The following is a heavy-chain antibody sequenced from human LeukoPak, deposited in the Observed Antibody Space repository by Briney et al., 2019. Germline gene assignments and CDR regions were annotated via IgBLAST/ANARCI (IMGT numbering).Heavy chain of an antibody. V-gene: IGHV4-39*07. CDR2: IYYSGST. D-gene: IGHD6-6*01. CDR3: ARSFEYSSSFRPPAY. J-gene: IGHJ4*02. CDR1: GGSISSSSYY. Sequence: PSETLSLTCTVSGGSISSSSYYWGWIRQPPGKGLEWIGSIYYSGSTYYNPSLKSRVTISVDTSKNQFSLKLSSVTAADTAVYYCARSFEYSSSFRPPAYWGQGTLVTVSS.